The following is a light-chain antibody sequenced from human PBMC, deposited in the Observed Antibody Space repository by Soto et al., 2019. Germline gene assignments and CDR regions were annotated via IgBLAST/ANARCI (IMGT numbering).Light chain of an antibody. V-gene: IGKV1-39*01. CDR1: QTISNY. CDR2: GAS. CDR3: QQSYTNPRT. J-gene: IGKJ1*01. Sequence: DIQMPQSPSSLSASVGARFPITGRASQTISNYLNWYQQKPGKAPKLLMYGASNLQSGVPTRFSGSGSATAFTLTISSLQPEDFATYYCQQSYTNPRTVGRGNKVDIK.